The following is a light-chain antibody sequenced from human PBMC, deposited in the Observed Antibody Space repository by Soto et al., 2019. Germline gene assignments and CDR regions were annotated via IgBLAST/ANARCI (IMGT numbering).Light chain of an antibody. J-gene: IGLJ3*02. CDR1: DSNIGSNT. CDR2: INY. CDR3: AVWDDTLDAGV. Sequence: QSALTQAPSVSGIPGQSVTISCSGSDSNIGSNTVNWYQQLPGMAPKLLIYINYKRPSGVPDRFSASKSDTSASLAISGLQSEDEAHYYCAVWDDTLDAGVFGGGTKVTVL. V-gene: IGLV1-44*01.